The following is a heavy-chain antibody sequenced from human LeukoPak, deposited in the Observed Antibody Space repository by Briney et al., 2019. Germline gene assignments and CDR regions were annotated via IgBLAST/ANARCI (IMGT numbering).Heavy chain of an antibody. CDR2: ISGSGGST. Sequence: PGGSLRLSCAAPGFTFSSYAMSWVRQAPGKGLEWVSAISGSGGSTYYADSVKGRFTISRDNSKNTLYLQMNSLRAEDTAVYYCAKDPSSSWHFDYWGQGTLVTVSS. CDR3: AKDPSSSWHFDY. CDR1: GFTFSSYA. V-gene: IGHV3-23*01. D-gene: IGHD6-13*01. J-gene: IGHJ4*02.